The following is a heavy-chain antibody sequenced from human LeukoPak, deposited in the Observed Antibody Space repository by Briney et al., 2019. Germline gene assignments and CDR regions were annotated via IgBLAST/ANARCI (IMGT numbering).Heavy chain of an antibody. CDR1: GGSISSSSYY. V-gene: IGHV4-39*01. J-gene: IGHJ4*02. D-gene: IGHD6-19*01. CDR3: ARRYSYSSLPDY. CDR2: ISYSGNT. Sequence: SETLSLTCTVSGGSISSSSYYWGWIRQPPGKGLEWIGSISYSGNTYYRPSLKSRVTISVDTSKNQFSLKLSSVAAADTAVYYCARRYSYSSLPDYWGQGTLVTVSS.